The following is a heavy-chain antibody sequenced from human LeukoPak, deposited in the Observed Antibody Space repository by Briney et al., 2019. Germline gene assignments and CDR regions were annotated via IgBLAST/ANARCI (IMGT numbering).Heavy chain of an antibody. CDR2: IRSKAYGGTT. CDR3: TRGWPRLFYYYYYGMDV. J-gene: IGHJ6*02. CDR1: GFPFGDYA. V-gene: IGHV3-49*04. Sequence: GGTLGLPCTVSGFPFGDYAMSWAPQPPGKGLEGVVFIRSKAYGGTTEYAASVKGRFTISRDDSKSIAYLQMNSLKTEDTAVYYCTRGWPRLFYYYYYGMDVWGQGTTVTVSS.